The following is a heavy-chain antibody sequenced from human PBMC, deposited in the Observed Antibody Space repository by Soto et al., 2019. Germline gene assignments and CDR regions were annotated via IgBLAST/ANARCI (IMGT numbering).Heavy chain of an antibody. CDR3: AAYSHKGY. CDR1: GFTVSNNS. CDR2: IYSGVST. V-gene: IGHV3-66*01. J-gene: IGHJ4*02. Sequence: EEQLVESGGDLVQPGGSLRLSCAASGFTVSNNSMSWVRQAPGKGLEWVSLIYSGVSTYYADSVKGRFTISRDSSKNTRYLQMNSLRAEDTAMYYCAAYSHKGYWGQGTLVTVSS. D-gene: IGHD3-16*01.